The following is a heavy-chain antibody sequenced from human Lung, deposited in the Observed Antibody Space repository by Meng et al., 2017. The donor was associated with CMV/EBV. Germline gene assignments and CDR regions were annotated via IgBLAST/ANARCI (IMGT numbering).Heavy chain of an antibody. J-gene: IGHJ4*02. D-gene: IGHD1-26*01. CDR1: GVSIRGFY. Sequence: QVHLQESGPGLVKPSGXLSLTCSVSGVSIRGFYWSWIRQPAGKGLEWIGRIYINGDTNYNPSLKSRVTISKDTSKNQISLRLTSVTAADTAIYYCATGSGDFDHWGRGTLVTVSS. V-gene: IGHV4-4*07. CDR3: ATGSGDFDH. CDR2: IYINGDT.